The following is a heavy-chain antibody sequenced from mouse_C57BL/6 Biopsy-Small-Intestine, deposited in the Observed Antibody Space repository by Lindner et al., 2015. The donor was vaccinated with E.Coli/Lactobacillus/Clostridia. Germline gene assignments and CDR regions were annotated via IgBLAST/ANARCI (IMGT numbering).Heavy chain of an antibody. D-gene: IGHD2-3*01. CDR2: IYPGDGDI. V-gene: IGHV1-80*01. Sequence: VQLQESGAELVKPGASVKISCKASGYAFSSYWMNWVKQRPGKGLEWIGQIYPGDGDIKYNREFKGKATLTADQSSSTAYMQLSSLTSEDSAVYFCADGYYGGFPYWGQGTLVTVSA. J-gene: IGHJ3*01. CDR3: ADGYYGGFPY. CDR1: GYAFSSYW.